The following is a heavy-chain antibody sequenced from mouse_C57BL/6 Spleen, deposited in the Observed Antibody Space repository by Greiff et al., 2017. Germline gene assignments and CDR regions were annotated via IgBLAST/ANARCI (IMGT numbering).Heavy chain of an antibody. J-gene: IGHJ1*03. Sequence: QVQLQQPGAELVMPGASVKLSCKASGYTFTSYWMHWVKQRPGQGLEWIGEIDPSDSYTNYNQKFKGKSTLTVDKSSSTAYMQLSSLTSEDSAVYYCARKATVVAQRYFDGWGTGTTVTVSS. CDR1: GYTFTSYW. CDR3: ARKATVVAQRYFDG. V-gene: IGHV1-69*01. D-gene: IGHD1-1*01. CDR2: IDPSDSYT.